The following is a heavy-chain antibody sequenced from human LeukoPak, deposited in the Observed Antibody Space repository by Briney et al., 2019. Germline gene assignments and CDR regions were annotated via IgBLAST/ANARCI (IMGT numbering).Heavy chain of an antibody. CDR3: ARASMGGRDYHLDS. CDR2: IKTDGSQT. V-gene: IGHV3-7*01. CDR1: GFTFSTYW. J-gene: IGHJ4*02. Sequence: GGSLRLSCAASGFTFSTYWMTWVRQAPGKGLEWVANIKTDGSQTNYLDSVKGRFTIPRDNAKNCLSLQLGSLRADDTGVYYCARASMGGRDYHLDSWGQGTLVTVSS. D-gene: IGHD4/OR15-4a*01.